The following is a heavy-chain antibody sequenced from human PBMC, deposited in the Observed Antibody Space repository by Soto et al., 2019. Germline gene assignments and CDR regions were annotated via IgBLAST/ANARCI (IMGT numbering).Heavy chain of an antibody. CDR1: GFTFSSYA. CDR3: ASDRQWELLVIAPGAAFDY. V-gene: IGHV3-30-3*01. D-gene: IGHD1-26*01. J-gene: IGHJ4*02. CDR2: ISYAGSNK. Sequence: QVQLVESGGGVVQPGRSLRLSCAASGFTFSSYAMHWVRQAPGKGLEWVAVISYAGSNKYYADSVKGRFTISRDNSKNTLYLQMSSLRPEDTALYYCASDRQWELLVIAPGAAFDYWGQGTLVTVSS.